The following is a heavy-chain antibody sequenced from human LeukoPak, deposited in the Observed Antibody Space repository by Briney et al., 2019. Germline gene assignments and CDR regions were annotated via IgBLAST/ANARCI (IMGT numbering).Heavy chain of an antibody. CDR2: IRYDGSNK. CDR3: AREAGVAPYFDY. Sequence: GGSLRLSCAASGFTFSSYGMHWVRQAPGKGLEWVAFIRYDGSNKYYADSVKGRFTISRDNSKNTLYLQMNSLRAEDTAVYYWAREAGVAPYFDYWGQGTLVTVSS. CDR1: GFTFSSYG. V-gene: IGHV3-30*02. D-gene: IGHD6-19*01. J-gene: IGHJ4*02.